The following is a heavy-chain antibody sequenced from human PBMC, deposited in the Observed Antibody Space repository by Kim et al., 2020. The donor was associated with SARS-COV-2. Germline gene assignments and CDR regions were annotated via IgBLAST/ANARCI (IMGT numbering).Heavy chain of an antibody. V-gene: IGHV4-4*02. D-gene: IGHD2-15*01. CDR1: GGSISSGDW. CDR3: AKSVHCYGGSCSTWDY. CDR2: ISHSGST. J-gene: IGHJ4*02. Sequence: SETLSLTCVVSGGSISSGDWWSWVRQSPGKVLEWIGEISHSGSTNYSPSLKSRVTISVDKSKNQFSLKLSSVTAADTAVYYCAKSVHCYGGSCSTWDYWGQGTLVTVSS.